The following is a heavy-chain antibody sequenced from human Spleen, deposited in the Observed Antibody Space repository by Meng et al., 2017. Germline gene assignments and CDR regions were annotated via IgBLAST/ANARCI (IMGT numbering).Heavy chain of an antibody. D-gene: IGHD5-18*01. CDR1: GGSFSGYY. J-gene: IGHJ4*02. CDR3: ARVDQARGYSSGPKFDY. Sequence: SETLSLTCGVFGGSFSGYYWTWIRQSPGRSLEWIGESDHKGSTKYNPSLRGRATISVDPPKRQFSLKLSSVTAADTAVYYCARVDQARGYSSGPKFDYWGQGTLVTVSS. V-gene: IGHV4-34*01. CDR2: SDHKGST.